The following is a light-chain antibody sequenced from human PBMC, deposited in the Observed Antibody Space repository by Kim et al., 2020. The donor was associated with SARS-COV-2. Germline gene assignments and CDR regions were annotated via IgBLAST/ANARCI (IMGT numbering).Light chain of an antibody. CDR2: DVS. CDR1: SSDVGGYNY. J-gene: IGLJ1*01. V-gene: IGLV2-11*01. Sequence: QSALTQPHSVSGSPGQSVTISCTGTSSDVGGYNYVSWYQQHPGKAPKLMIYDVSKRPSGVPDRFSGSKSGNTASLTISGLQAEDEADYYCCSHAGSYTFRYVFGTGTKVTVL. CDR3: CSHAGSYTFRYV.